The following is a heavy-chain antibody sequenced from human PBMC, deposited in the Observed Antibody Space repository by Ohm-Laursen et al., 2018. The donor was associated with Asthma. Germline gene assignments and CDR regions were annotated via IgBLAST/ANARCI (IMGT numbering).Heavy chain of an antibody. CDR3: AREIYYDSSGYSGGFDY. D-gene: IGHD3-22*01. J-gene: IGHJ4*02. CDR2: ISYDGSNK. V-gene: IGHV3-30-3*01. CDR1: GFTFSSYA. Sequence: SSLRLSCTASGFTFSSYAMHWVRQAPGKGLEWVAVISYDGSNKYYADSVKGRFTISRDNSKNTLYLQMNSLRAEDTAVYYCAREIYYDSSGYSGGFDYWGQGTLVTVSS.